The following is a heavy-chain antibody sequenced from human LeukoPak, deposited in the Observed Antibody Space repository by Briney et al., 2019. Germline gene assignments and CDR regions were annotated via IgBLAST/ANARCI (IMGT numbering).Heavy chain of an antibody. J-gene: IGHJ4*02. D-gene: IGHD3-9*01. CDR1: GGSISSGDYY. Sequence: SQTLSLTCTVSGGSISSGDYYWSWIRQPPGKGLAWIGYIYYSGSTYYNPSLKSRVTISVDTSKNQFSLKLSSVTAADTAVYYCASRYFDWLSDFDYWGQGTLVTVSS. V-gene: IGHV4-30-4*08. CDR2: IYYSGST. CDR3: ASRYFDWLSDFDY.